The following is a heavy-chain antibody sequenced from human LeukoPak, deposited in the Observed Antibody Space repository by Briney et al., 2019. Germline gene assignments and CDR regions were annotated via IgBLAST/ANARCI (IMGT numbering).Heavy chain of an antibody. CDR2: IYHSGTT. D-gene: IGHD6-25*01. Sequence: PSETLSLTCAVSGGSISSGGYSWSWIRQPPGKGLEWIGYIYHSGTTNYNPSLKSRVTMSLDTSNNQFSLKLNSVTAADTAVYYCARGGVFKAAATFDYWGQGILVTVSS. V-gene: IGHV4-30-2*01. J-gene: IGHJ4*02. CDR3: ARGGVFKAAATFDY. CDR1: GGSISSGGYS.